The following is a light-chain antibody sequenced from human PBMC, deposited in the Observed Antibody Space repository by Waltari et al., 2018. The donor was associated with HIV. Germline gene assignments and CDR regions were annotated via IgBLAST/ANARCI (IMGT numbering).Light chain of an antibody. CDR2: DVS. Sequence: QSALTQPASVSGSPGQSITIPCTGTSSDVGGYNYVSWYQHHPGQAPKLMIFDVSNRPSGVSNRFSVSKSGNTSSLTISGLQAEDEADYYCNSYTSSSHVIFGGGTKLTVL. V-gene: IGLV2-14*01. CDR3: NSYTSSSHVI. CDR1: SSDVGGYNY. J-gene: IGLJ2*01.